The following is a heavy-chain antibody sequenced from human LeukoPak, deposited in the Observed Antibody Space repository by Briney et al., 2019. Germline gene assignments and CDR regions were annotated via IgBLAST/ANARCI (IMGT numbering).Heavy chain of an antibody. Sequence: GGSLRLSCAASGFIFSSFAMSWVRQAPGKGLEWVSAISGNGGSTYYADSVKGRFTISRDNSKNTLYLQMNSLRAEDTAVYYCARGDGSYFDYWGQGTLVTVSS. J-gene: IGHJ4*02. CDR3: ARGDGSYFDY. D-gene: IGHD5-24*01. CDR2: ISGNGGST. CDR1: GFIFSSFA. V-gene: IGHV3-23*01.